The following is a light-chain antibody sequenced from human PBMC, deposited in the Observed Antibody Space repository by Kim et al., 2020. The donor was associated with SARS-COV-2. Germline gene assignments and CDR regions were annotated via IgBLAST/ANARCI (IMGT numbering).Light chain of an antibody. CDR1: SSNIGAGFD. J-gene: IGLJ1*01. CDR2: DNT. Sequence: QRVTISCTGSSSNIGAGFDVHWYQHLPGTAPKLLIFDNTIRPSGVPDRFSGSKSGTSASLAITGLQAEDEADYYCQSYDNSLRGYVFGTGTKVTVL. V-gene: IGLV1-40*01. CDR3: QSYDNSLRGYV.